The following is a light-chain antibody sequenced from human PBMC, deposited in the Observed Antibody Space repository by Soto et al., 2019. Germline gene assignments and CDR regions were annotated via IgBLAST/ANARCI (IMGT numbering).Light chain of an antibody. Sequence: DMVLTQSPATLSLSPGARATLACKASLSVSRDFAWYQQKPGQAPMLLIYDASNRATGIPARFSGSGSGTDFTLTINSLQPEDFAVYYCQHRHNFGPGTKVDFK. CDR1: LSVSRD. J-gene: IGKJ3*01. CDR2: DAS. V-gene: IGKV3-11*01. CDR3: QHRHN.